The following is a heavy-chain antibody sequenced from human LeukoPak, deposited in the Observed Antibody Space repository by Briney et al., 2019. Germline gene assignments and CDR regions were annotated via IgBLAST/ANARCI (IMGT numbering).Heavy chain of an antibody. CDR3: ARDLGSFDY. CDR1: GDSVSR. V-gene: IGHV6-1*01. Sequence: SQTLSLTCAISGDSVSRNWIRQSPSRGLEWLGRTYYRSKWYNDHAVSVKSRITINPDTSKNQFSLQLNSVTPEDTAVYYCARDLGSFDYWGQGTLVTVSS. CDR2: TYYRSKWYN. J-gene: IGHJ4*02. D-gene: IGHD1-26*01.